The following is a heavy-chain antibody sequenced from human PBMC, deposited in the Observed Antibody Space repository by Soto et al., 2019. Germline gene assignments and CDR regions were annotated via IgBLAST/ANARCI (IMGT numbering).Heavy chain of an antibody. Sequence: SETLSLTCAVSGGSISSSNWWSWGRQPPGKGLEWIGEIYHSGSTNYNPSLKSRVTISVDKSKNQFSLKLSSVTAADTAVYYCARTRIIVGATGFDPWGQGTLVTVSS. CDR2: IYHSGST. CDR3: ARTRIIVGATGFDP. J-gene: IGHJ5*02. D-gene: IGHD1-26*01. V-gene: IGHV4-4*02. CDR1: GGSISSSNW.